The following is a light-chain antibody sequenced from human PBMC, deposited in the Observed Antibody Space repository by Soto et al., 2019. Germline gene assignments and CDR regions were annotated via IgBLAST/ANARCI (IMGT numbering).Light chain of an antibody. J-gene: IGLJ1*01. CDR2: EVT. CDR1: SSDVGGYNY. Sequence: QSALTQPASVSGSPGQSITISCTGSSSDVGGYNYVSWYQHHPGKAPKLMIYEVTNRPSGVSHRFSGSKSGNTASLTISGLQTEDEADYYCASITRSTTSVFGTGTKLTVL. V-gene: IGLV2-14*01. CDR3: ASITRSTTSV.